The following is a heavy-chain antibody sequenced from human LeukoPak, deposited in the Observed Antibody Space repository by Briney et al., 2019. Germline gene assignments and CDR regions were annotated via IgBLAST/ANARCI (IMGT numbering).Heavy chain of an antibody. CDR2: VYHSGIS. Sequence: SETLSLTCSVSGDSVSNGGYYWSWVRQHPGKGLEWIGYVYHSGISYYNASLERRVTISIDTSKNQFSLNLTSVTAADTAVYYCARVYGSGAPVRDFDYWGQGTLVTVSS. CDR3: ARVYGSGAPVRDFDY. CDR1: GDSVSNGGYY. V-gene: IGHV4-31*03. D-gene: IGHD3-10*01. J-gene: IGHJ4*02.